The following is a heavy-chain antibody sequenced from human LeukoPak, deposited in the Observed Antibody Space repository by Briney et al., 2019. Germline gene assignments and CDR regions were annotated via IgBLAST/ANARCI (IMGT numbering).Heavy chain of an antibody. CDR3: ARGSITMMPRGGIDY. CDR2: INHSGST. D-gene: IGHD3-22*01. J-gene: IGHJ4*02. CDR1: GGSFSGYY. V-gene: IGHV4-34*01. Sequence: PSETLSLTCAVYGGSFSGYYWSWIRQPPGKGLEWIGEINHSGSTNYNPSLKSRVTISVDTSKNQFSLKLSSVTAADTAVYYCARGSITMMPRGGIDYWGQGTLVTVSS.